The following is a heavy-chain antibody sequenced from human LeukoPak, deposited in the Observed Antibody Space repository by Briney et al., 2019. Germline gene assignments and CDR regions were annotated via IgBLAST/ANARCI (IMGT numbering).Heavy chain of an antibody. Sequence: ASVKVSCKASGYTFINYYMHWVRQAAGHGLEWMGIINPSGGYTTYAQKFQGRVTMTRDTSTSAFYMELTSPRSEDTAVYYCARYGLRIAARLTTYYFDYWGQGTLVTVSS. CDR3: ARYGLRIAARLTTYYFDY. CDR2: INPSGGYT. V-gene: IGHV1-46*01. J-gene: IGHJ4*02. CDR1: GYTFINYY. D-gene: IGHD6-6*01.